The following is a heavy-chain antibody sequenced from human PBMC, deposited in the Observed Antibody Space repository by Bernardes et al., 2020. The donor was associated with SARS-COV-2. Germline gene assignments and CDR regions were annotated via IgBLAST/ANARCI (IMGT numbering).Heavy chain of an antibody. J-gene: IGHJ4*02. Sequence: GGSLRLSCAASGFPFISFAMSWVRQAPGKGLEWVSVISGSGGRTNYADSVKGRFTISRDNSNNTLFLQMNSLRAEDTAVYSCAKPGTDYWGQGTLVTVSS. V-gene: IGHV3-23*01. CDR3: AKPGTDY. D-gene: IGHD1-1*01. CDR1: GFPFISFA. CDR2: ISGSGGRT.